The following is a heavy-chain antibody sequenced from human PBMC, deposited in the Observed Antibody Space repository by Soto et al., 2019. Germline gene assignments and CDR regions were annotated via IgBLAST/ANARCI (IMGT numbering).Heavy chain of an antibody. Sequence: QVQLQESGPGLVKPSETLSLTCTVSGDSINSYYWSWIRQPPGKGLEWIGYVYYSWSTNYNPSLRSRLTMSVDTSKNQFSLKLSSVTAADTAVYYCARGGDGHTTSFFDYWGRGTLVTVSS. D-gene: IGHD2-8*01. CDR1: GDSINSYY. CDR3: ARGGDGHTTSFFDY. CDR2: VYYSWST. J-gene: IGHJ4*02. V-gene: IGHV4-59*01.